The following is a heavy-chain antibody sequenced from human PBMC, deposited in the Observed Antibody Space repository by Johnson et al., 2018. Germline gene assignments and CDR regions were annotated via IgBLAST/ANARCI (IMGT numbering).Heavy chain of an antibody. D-gene: IGHD5-18*01. Sequence: QVQLQESGPGLVKXSETLSLXCTVSGGSISSYYWSWIRQPPGKGLEWIGYIYYSGSTNYNPSLKSRATISVDTSKNQFSLKLSSVTAEDTAVYYCARVWIRGMDVWGQGTTVTVSS. V-gene: IGHV4-59*12. CDR2: IYYSGST. CDR1: GGSISSYY. J-gene: IGHJ6*02. CDR3: ARVWIRGMDV.